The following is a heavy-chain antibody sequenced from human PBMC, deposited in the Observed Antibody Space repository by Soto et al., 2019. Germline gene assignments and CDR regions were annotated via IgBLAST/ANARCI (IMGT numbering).Heavy chain of an antibody. CDR3: XXVHGPIRYFDALAY. Sequence: QVQLVQSGAEVKKPGSSVKVSCKASGGTFSSYAISWVRQAPGQGLEWMGGIIPIFGTANYAQKFQGRVTITADESTSTAYMELSSLRSEDTAVXXXXXVHGPIRYFDALAYWGQGTLVTVSS. J-gene: IGHJ4*02. V-gene: IGHV1-69*01. D-gene: IGHD3-9*01. CDR2: IIPIFGTA. CDR1: GGTFSSYA.